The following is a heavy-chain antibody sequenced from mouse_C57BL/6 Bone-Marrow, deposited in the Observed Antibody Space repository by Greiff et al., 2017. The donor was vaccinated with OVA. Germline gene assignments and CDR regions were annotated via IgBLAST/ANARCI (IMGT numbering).Heavy chain of an antibody. Sequence: VQRVESGAELVRPGTSVKMSCKASGYTFTNYWIGWAKQRPGHGLEWIGDIYPGGGYTNYNEKFKGKATLTADKSSSTAYMQFSSLTSEDSAIYYCARFYWNYAMDYWGQGTSVTVSS. CDR1: GYTFTNYW. CDR3: ARFYWNYAMDY. CDR2: IYPGGGYT. V-gene: IGHV1-63*01. D-gene: IGHD1-1*01. J-gene: IGHJ4*01.